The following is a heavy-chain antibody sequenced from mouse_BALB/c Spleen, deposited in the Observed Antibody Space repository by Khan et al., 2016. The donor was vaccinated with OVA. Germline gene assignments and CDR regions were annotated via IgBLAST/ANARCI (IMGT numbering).Heavy chain of an antibody. CDR1: GYTFTNYG. CDR3: ARVGYSGTMDY. J-gene: IGHJ4*01. Sequence: QIQLVQSGPELKKPGETVKISCKASGYTFTNYGMNWAKQAPGKGLKWMGWINTYTGEPTYADDFKGRFAFSLETSASTAYLQINNLKNEDTATYSCARVGYSGTMDYWGQGTSVTVSS. D-gene: IGHD2-14*01. CDR2: INTYTGEP. V-gene: IGHV9-3-1*01.